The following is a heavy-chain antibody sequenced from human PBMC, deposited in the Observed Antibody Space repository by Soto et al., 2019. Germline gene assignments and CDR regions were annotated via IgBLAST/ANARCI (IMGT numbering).Heavy chain of an antibody. CDR2: IYADSGT. CDR3: ASSSKALGRGVYVGSPDY. J-gene: IGHJ4*02. CDR1: GFTISSSY. V-gene: IGHV3-53*01. Sequence: GGSLRLSCAVSGFTISSSYMSWVRQTPEKGLEWISIIYADSGTFYADSVKGRFTISRDNPKNILYLQMNSLRAEDTAVYYCASSSKALGRGVYVGSPDYWRQGTLVTVSS. D-gene: IGHD1-26*01.